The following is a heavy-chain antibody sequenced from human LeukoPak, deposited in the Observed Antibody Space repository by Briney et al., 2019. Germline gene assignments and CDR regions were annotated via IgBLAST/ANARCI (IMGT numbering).Heavy chain of an antibody. Sequence: GGSLRLSCAASGFTFSSYWMHWVRQAPGKGLVWVSRIYSDGSSTNYADSVKGRFTISRDNAKNTLYLQMNSLRAEDMAVYYCARAASCGGDCSSSYLQHWGQGTLVTVSS. CDR3: ARAASCGGDCSSSYLQH. CDR2: IYSDGSST. CDR1: GFTFSSYW. D-gene: IGHD2-21*02. V-gene: IGHV3-74*01. J-gene: IGHJ1*01.